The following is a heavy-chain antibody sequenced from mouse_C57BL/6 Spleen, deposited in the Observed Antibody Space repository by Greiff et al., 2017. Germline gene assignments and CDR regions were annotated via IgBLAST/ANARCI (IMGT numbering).Heavy chain of an antibody. J-gene: IGHJ3*01. D-gene: IGHD1-2*01. CDR2: IDPENGDT. CDR1: GFNIKDDY. V-gene: IGHV14-4*01. CDR3: TTLRLSQAWFAY. Sequence: EVQLQQSGAELVRPGASVKLSCTASGFNIKDDYMHWVKQRPEQGLEWIGWIDPENGDTEYASKFQGKATITADTSSNTAYLQLSSLTSEDTAVYYCTTLRLSQAWFAYWGQGTLVTVSA.